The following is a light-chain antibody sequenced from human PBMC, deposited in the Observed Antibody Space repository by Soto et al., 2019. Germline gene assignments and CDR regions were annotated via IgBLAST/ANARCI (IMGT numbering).Light chain of an antibody. V-gene: IGKV3-15*01. J-gene: IGKJ5*01. CDR2: GAS. CDR3: QQYNNWLLIT. Sequence: EIVMTQSPATLSVSPGERATLSCRASQSVSSNLAWYQQKPGQAPRLLIYGASTRATGIPARFGGSGSGTEFTLTISSLQSEDFAVYYCQQYNNWLLITFGQGTRLEIK. CDR1: QSVSSN.